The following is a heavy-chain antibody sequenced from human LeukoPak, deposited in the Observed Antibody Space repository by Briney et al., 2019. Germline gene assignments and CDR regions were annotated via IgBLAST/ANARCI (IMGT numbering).Heavy chain of an antibody. CDR1: GYTLTELS. V-gene: IGHV1-24*01. CDR2: FDPKDGET. CDR3: ATGVRLGQKYSSGWSRYWFDP. J-gene: IGHJ5*02. Sequence: ASVKVSCKVSGYTLTELSMHWVRQAPGKGLEWMGGFDPKDGETIYAQKFQGRVTMTEDTSTDTAYMELSSLRSEDTAVYYCATGVRLGQKYSSGWSRYWFDPWGQGTLVTVSS. D-gene: IGHD6-19*01.